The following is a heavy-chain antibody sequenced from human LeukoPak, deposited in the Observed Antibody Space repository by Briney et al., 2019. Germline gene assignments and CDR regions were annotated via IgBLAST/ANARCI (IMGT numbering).Heavy chain of an antibody. CDR1: GGTFSSYA. D-gene: IGHD3-3*01. J-gene: IGHJ4*02. V-gene: IGHV1-69*04. Sequence: GASVKVSCKASGGTFSSYAISWVRQAPGQGLEWMGRIIPILGIANYAQKFQGRVTITADKSTSTAYMELSSLRSEDTAVYYCARDSRPSYYDFWSGYPFDYWGQGTLVTVSS. CDR3: ARDSRPSYYDFWSGYPFDY. CDR2: IIPILGIA.